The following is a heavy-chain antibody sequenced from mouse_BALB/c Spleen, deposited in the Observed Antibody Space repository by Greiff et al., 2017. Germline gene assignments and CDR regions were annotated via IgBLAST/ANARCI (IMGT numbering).Heavy chain of an antibody. Sequence: QVQLKQSGAELAKPGASVKMSCKASGYTFTSYWMHWVKQRPGQGLEWIGYINPSTGYTEYNQKFKDKATLTADKSSSTAYMQLSSLTSEDSAVYYCARRRITTVGFAMDYWGQGTSVTVSS. CDR2: INPSTGYT. V-gene: IGHV1-7*01. D-gene: IGHD1-1*01. J-gene: IGHJ4*01. CDR1: GYTFTSYW. CDR3: ARRRITTVGFAMDY.